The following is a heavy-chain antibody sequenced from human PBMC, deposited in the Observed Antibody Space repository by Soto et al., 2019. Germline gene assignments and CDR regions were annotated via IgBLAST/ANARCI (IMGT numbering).Heavy chain of an antibody. CDR2: IRNERDGGAL. CDR3: TREFYYGMDV. V-gene: IGHV3-15*07. Sequence: EVQLVESGGGLVKPGGSLRLSCAASGFTFSDFYANWVRQAPGKGLEWVAQIRNERDGGALNYDAPVKGRFTISRDDSENTLYLQMNSLKTEDTAIYYCTREFYYGMDVWGQGTTVTVSS. J-gene: IGHJ6*02. CDR1: GFTFSDFY.